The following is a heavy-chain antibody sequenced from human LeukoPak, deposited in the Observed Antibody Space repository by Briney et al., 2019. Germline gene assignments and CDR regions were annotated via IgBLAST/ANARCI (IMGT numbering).Heavy chain of an antibody. V-gene: IGHV3-66*02. CDR3: AGNNYASGTFLVY. CDR2: IYSGGST. Sequence: GGSLRLSCAPSGFTVGSNYMNWVPQAPGTGFEWVASIYSGGSTDYADSVKGRFTISRDSTKNTVYLQMNSLRSDDTAVYYCAGNNYASGTFLVYWGQGTLVTVSS. J-gene: IGHJ4*02. D-gene: IGHD3-10*01. CDR1: GFTVGSNY.